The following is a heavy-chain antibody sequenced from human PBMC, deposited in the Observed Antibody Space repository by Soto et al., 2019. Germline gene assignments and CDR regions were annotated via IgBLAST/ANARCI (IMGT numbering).Heavy chain of an antibody. V-gene: IGHV3-48*02. CDR1: GFTFIDYS. CDR2: ISSSSGTI. CDR3: ATSYYGMDV. D-gene: IGHD2-21*01. J-gene: IGHJ6*02. Sequence: GGSLRLSCAVSGFTFIDYSVNWVRQAPGKGLEWVSYISSSSGTIHYGDSVRGRFTISGATAKSSRYLQMNSLRDEDTGIYYCATSYYGMDVWGQGTTVTVSS.